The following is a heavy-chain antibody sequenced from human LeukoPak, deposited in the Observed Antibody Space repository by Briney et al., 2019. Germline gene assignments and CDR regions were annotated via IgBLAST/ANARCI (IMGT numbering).Heavy chain of an antibody. Sequence: PSETLPLTCTVSGGSISSYYWSWIRQPAGKGLEWIGRIYTSGSTNYNPSLKSRVTMSVDTSKNQFSLKLSSVTAADTAVYYCARARIFGAYNWFGPWGQGTLVTVSS. CDR3: ARARIFGAYNWFGP. CDR1: GGSISSYY. J-gene: IGHJ5*02. V-gene: IGHV4-4*07. CDR2: IYTSGST. D-gene: IGHD3-3*01.